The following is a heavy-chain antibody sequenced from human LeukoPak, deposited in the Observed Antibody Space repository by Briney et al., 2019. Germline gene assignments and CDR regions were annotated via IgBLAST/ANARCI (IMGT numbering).Heavy chain of an antibody. D-gene: IGHD3-10*01. CDR2: ISYDGSNK. Sequence: GGSLRLSCAASGFTFSSYAMHWVRQAPGKGLEWVAVISYDGSNKYYADSVKGRLTISRDNSKNTLYLQMNSLRAEDTAVYYCAKDAEGSGSYWLDYWGQGTLVTVSS. CDR3: AKDAEGSGSYWLDY. V-gene: IGHV3-30-3*01. J-gene: IGHJ4*02. CDR1: GFTFSSYA.